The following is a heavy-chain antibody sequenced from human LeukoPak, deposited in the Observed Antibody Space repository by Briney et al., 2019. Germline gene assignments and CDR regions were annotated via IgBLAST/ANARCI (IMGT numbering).Heavy chain of an antibody. D-gene: IGHD1-26*01. Sequence: SETLSLTCTVSGGSISSGGYYWSWIRQHPGKGLEWIGYIYYSGSTYYNPSLKSRVTISVDTSKHQFSLKLSSVTAADTAVYYCASDDRRGCELRYWGQGTLVTVSS. CDR2: IYYSGST. CDR3: ASDDRRGCELRY. V-gene: IGHV4-31*03. CDR1: GGSISSGGYY. J-gene: IGHJ4*02.